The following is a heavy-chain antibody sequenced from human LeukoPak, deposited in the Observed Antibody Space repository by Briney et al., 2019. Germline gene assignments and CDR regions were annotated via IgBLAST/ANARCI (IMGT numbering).Heavy chain of an antibody. J-gene: IGHJ4*02. CDR1: GFAFSSYW. Sequence: GGSLRLSCAASGFAFSSYWMSWVRQAPGKGLEWVANIKQDGSEKYYVDSVKGRFTISRDNAKNSLYLQMNSLRAEDTAVYYCASVYYGDYVVDYWGQGTLVTVSS. D-gene: IGHD4-17*01. V-gene: IGHV3-7*01. CDR2: IKQDGSEK. CDR3: ASVYYGDYVVDY.